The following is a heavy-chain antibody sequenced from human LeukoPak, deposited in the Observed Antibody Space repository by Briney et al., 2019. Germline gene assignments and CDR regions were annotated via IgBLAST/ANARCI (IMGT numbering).Heavy chain of an antibody. CDR1: GFTFSDYW. D-gene: IGHD6-19*01. CDR2: INSDGSST. Sequence: PGGPLRLSCAASGFTFSDYWMHWVRQAPGKGLVWVSRINSDGSSTRYADSVKGRFTISRDNAKNTLYLQMNSLRAEDTAVYYCARGSDRVAVAGLNWFDPWGQGTLVTVSS. V-gene: IGHV3-74*01. J-gene: IGHJ5*02. CDR3: ARGSDRVAVAGLNWFDP.